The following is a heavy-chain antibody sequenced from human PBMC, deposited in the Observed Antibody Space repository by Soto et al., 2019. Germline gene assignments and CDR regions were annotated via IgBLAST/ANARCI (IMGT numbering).Heavy chain of an antibody. D-gene: IGHD2-2*01. CDR1: GYTFTSYG. CDR3: ARDGPPMDY. CDR2: ISAYNGNT. V-gene: IGHV1-18*01. J-gene: IGHJ4*02. Sequence: QVQLVQSGAEVKKPGASVKVSCKASGYTFTSYGISWVRQAPGPGPEWMGWISAYNGNTKYAQKLQGRVTMTTDTSTSTAYIELRRLRSDDTAVYYGARDGPPMDYWGQGTLVTVSS.